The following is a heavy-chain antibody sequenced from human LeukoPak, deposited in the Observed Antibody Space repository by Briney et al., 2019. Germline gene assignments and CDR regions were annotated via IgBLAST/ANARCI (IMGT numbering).Heavy chain of an antibody. CDR3: VRGREVRGRSMDV. V-gene: IGHV3-74*03. CDR1: GFNFSSHR. J-gene: IGHJ6*04. D-gene: IGHD3-10*01. CDR2: FRSSGYGT. Sequence: GGSLRLSCAASGFNFSSHRMHWPRQAPGKGLVWVSRFRSSGYGTTYADSVKGRFTISRDNAKNTLFLQMNSLRIEDTAVYYCVRGREVRGRSMDVGGKGTTVIVSP.